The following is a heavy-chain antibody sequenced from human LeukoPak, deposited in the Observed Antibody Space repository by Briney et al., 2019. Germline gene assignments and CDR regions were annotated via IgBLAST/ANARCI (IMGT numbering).Heavy chain of an antibody. J-gene: IGHJ3*01. CDR1: SESFSGYF. V-gene: IGHV4-34*01. CDR3: ARGRGGYPD. CDR2: INGSGST. D-gene: IGHD5-18*01. Sequence: PSETLSLTCAVYSESFSGYFWSWIRQPPGKGLEWIGEINGSGSTNYSPSLKSRVTISVDRSKNQLSLKLRSVTATDTAVYYCARGRGGYPDWGQGTMVTVSS.